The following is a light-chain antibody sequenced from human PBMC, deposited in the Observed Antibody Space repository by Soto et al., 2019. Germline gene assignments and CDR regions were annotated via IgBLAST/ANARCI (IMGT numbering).Light chain of an antibody. CDR3: QQFGSLPIT. CDR2: AAS. CDR1: QSVSSSH. J-gene: IGKJ5*01. Sequence: EIVLTQSPGTLSLSPGERATVSCRASQSVSSSHLAWYQHKPGQAPRLLIYAASRRATGIPDRFAGSGSGTDFTLTINRLGPEDFAVYYCQQFGSLPITFGQGTRLEIK. V-gene: IGKV3-20*01.